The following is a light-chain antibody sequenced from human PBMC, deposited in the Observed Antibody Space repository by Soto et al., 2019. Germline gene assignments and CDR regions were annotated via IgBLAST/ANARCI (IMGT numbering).Light chain of an antibody. Sequence: EVVLTQFPATLSLSPGDRATLSCRASQSVNNYIAWYQHRPGQPPRLLMFDASKRATGIPARFSGSGSGTDFTLTIGGLEPEDFAVYYCQQRSGWPPALSFGGGTKV. CDR1: QSVNNY. V-gene: IGKV3-11*01. CDR3: QQRSGWPPALS. CDR2: DAS. J-gene: IGKJ4*01.